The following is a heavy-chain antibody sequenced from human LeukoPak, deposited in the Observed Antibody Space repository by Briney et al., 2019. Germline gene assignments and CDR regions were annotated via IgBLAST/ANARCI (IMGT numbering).Heavy chain of an antibody. CDR3: AKDPDYYDSSGDY. Sequence: QPGGSLRLSCAAAGFTFSSYAMSWVRQAPGKGLEWVSAISGSGGSTYYADSVKGRFTISRDNSKNTLYLQMNSLRAEDTAVYYCAKDPDYYDSSGDYWGQGTLVTVSS. D-gene: IGHD3-22*01. V-gene: IGHV3-23*01. CDR1: GFTFSSYA. CDR2: ISGSGGST. J-gene: IGHJ4*02.